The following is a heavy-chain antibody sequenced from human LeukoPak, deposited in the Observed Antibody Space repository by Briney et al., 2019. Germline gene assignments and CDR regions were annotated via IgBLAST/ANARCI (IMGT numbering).Heavy chain of an antibody. CDR3: ARPNIVVVPAAIVQYYYGMDV. D-gene: IGHD2-2*01. V-gene: IGHV1-2*02. J-gene: IGHJ6*02. CDR2: INPNSGGT. CDR1: GYTFTGYY. Sequence: ASVKASCKASGYTFTGYYMHWVRQAPGQGLEWMGWINPNSGGTNYAQKFQGRVTMTRDTSISTAYMELSRLRSDDTAVYYCARPNIVVVPAAIVQYYYGMDVWGQGTTVTVSS.